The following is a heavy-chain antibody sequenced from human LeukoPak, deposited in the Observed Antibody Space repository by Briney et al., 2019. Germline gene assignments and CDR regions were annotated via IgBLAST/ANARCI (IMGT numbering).Heavy chain of an antibody. J-gene: IGHJ3*02. Sequence: GGSLRLSCATSGFTFSNYWMHWVRQDPGKGLVWVSRINTDGSHTTYADSVKGRFTISRDNAKNTLYLQMNSLRAEDTAIYYCARDAERGSNSAFDIWGQGTMVTVSS. CDR1: GFTFSNYW. D-gene: IGHD1-26*01. CDR2: INTDGSHT. V-gene: IGHV3-74*01. CDR3: ARDAERGSNSAFDI.